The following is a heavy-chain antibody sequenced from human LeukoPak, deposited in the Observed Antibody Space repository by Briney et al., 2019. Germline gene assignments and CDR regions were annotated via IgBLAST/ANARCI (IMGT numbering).Heavy chain of an antibody. D-gene: IGHD3-22*01. CDR1: GFTFSSYA. CDR3: ARDPDSSGYPGY. Sequence: GGSLRLSCAASGFTFSSYAMSWVRQAPGKGLEWVSAISGSGSNTYYADSVKGRFTISRDNAKNTLYLQMNSLRAEDTAVYYCARDPDSSGYPGYWGQGTLVTVSS. V-gene: IGHV3-23*01. J-gene: IGHJ4*02. CDR2: ISGSGSNT.